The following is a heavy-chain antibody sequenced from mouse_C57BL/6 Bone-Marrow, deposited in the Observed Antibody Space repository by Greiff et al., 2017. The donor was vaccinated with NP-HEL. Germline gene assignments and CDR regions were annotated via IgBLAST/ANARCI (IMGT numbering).Heavy chain of an antibody. J-gene: IGHJ2*01. CDR1: GFTFKDYY. CDR2: IDPEDGET. CDR3: ARRSTMVPYFDY. D-gene: IGHD2-1*01. Sequence: VQLQQSGAELVKPGASVKFSCTASGFTFKDYYMHWVKQRPEQGLEWIGRIDPEDGETKYVPQFPGKATITADTSSNTAYLQISSLTSEDTAVYYCARRSTMVPYFDYWGQGTTLTVSS. V-gene: IGHV14-2*01.